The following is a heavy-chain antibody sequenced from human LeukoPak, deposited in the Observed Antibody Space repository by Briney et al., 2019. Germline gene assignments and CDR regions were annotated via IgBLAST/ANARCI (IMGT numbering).Heavy chain of an antibody. CDR1: GFTFDDYA. D-gene: IGHD3-10*01. J-gene: IGHJ4*02. CDR2: ISWNSGSI. V-gene: IGHV3-9*01. CDR3: AKDYRFGDLGYYFDY. Sequence: SLRLSCAASGFTFDDYAMHWVRQAPGKGLEWVSGISWNSGSIGYADSVKGRFTISRDNAKNSLYLQMNSLRAEDTALYYCAKDYRFGDLGYYFDYWGQGTLVTVSS.